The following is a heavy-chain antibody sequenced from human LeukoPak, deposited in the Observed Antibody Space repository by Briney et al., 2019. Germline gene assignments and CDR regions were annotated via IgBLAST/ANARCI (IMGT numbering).Heavy chain of an antibody. Sequence: GGSLRLSCAASGFTFSSYSMNWFRQAPGKGLEWVSYISSSSSTIYYADSVKGRFTISRDNDKNSLHLKMNSLRAEDTGVYYCARERDRGSGYYGPPRRSAFDIWGQGTMVTVSS. CDR1: GFTFSSYS. J-gene: IGHJ3*02. V-gene: IGHV3-48*01. CDR2: ISSSSSTI. CDR3: ARERDRGSGYYGPPRRSAFDI. D-gene: IGHD3-22*01.